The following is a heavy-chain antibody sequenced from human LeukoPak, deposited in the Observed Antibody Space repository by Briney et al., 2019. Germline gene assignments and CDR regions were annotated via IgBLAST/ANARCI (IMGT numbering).Heavy chain of an antibody. Sequence: SETLSLTCGVSGGAITNYYWNWIRQAPGKGLEWLGYIYYTGSTTYNPSVKSRITISLDTSKKQISLKLRSVTAADTAVYYCARVVVPAASDAFDIWGQGTMVTVSS. CDR2: IYYTGST. J-gene: IGHJ3*02. CDR3: ARVVVPAASDAFDI. D-gene: IGHD2-2*01. V-gene: IGHV4-59*01. CDR1: GGAITNYY.